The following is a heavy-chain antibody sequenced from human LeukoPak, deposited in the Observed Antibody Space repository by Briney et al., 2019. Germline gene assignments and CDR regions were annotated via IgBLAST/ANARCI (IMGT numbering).Heavy chain of an antibody. CDR2: IYYSGST. D-gene: IGHD4-17*01. CDR3: ARLGGGGLRPDY. V-gene: IGHV4-39*01. Sequence: SETLSLTCTVSGGSISSSSYYWGWIRQPPGKGLGWIGSIYYSGSTYYNPSLKSRVTISVDTSKNQFSLKLSSVTAADTAVYYCARLGGGGLRPDYWGQGTLVTVSS. J-gene: IGHJ4*02. CDR1: GGSISSSSYY.